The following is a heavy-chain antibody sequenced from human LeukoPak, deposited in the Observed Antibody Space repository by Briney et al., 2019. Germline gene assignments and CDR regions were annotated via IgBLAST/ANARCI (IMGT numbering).Heavy chain of an antibody. J-gene: IGHJ4*02. D-gene: IGHD3-10*01. CDR1: GFTFSRNA. CDR3: AKDGSWSFTD. V-gene: IGHV3-30*02. CDR2: IAHHGSNK. Sequence: GGSLRLSCAASGFTFSRNAIHWVRQGPGKGLEWVSYIAHHGSNKYYADSVKGRFTISRDNSKRTLYLQMNSLRADDTAVYYCAKDGSWSFTDWGQGTLVTVSS.